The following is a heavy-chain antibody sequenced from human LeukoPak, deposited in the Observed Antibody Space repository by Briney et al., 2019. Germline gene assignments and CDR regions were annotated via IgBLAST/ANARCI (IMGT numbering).Heavy chain of an antibody. D-gene: IGHD1-14*01. CDR3: ARVPHDDNPLRLYYLDY. CDR1: GGSISSGAYY. CDR2: IYYSGYT. J-gene: IGHJ4*02. Sequence: SQTLSLTCTVSGGSISSGAYYWSWIRQHPGKGLEWIGYIYYSGYTYHSPSLKSRVTISVDTSKNQFSLKLISMTAADTAVYYCARVPHDDNPLRLYYLDYWGQGTLVTVSS. V-gene: IGHV4-31*03.